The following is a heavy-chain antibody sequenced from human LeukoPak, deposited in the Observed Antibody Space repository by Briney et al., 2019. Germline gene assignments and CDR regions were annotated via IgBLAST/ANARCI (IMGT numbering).Heavy chain of an antibody. J-gene: IGHJ4*02. CDR2: INQDGSER. CDR3: ARAVPSTYYYDSSGYPDY. D-gene: IGHD3-22*01. V-gene: IGHV3-7*01. Sequence: GGSLRLSCAASGFTFSSYWMTWVRQAPGKGLEWVANINQDGSERYYVDSVKGRFTISRDNAKNSLSLQMNSLRAEDTAVYYCARAVPSTYYYDSSGYPDYWGQGTLVTVSS. CDR1: GFTFSSYW.